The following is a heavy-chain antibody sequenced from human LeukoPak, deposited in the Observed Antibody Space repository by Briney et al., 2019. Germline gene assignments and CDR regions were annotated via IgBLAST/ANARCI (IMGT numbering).Heavy chain of an antibody. D-gene: IGHD2-2*02. CDR3: ARNRVDCSSTSCYMGYFDY. CDR2: IIPIFGTA. J-gene: IGHJ4*02. CDR1: GGAFSSYA. V-gene: IGHV1-69*01. Sequence: SVKVSCKASGGAFSSYAISWVRQAPGQGLEWMGGIIPIFGTANYAQKFQGRVTITADESTSTAYMELSSLRSEDTAVYYCARNRVDCSSTSCYMGYFDYWGQGTLVTVSS.